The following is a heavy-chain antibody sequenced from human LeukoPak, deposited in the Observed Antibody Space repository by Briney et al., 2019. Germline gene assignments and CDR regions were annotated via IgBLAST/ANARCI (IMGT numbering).Heavy chain of an antibody. Sequence: ASVKVSCKASGYTFTSYDINWVRQATGQGLEWMGWMNPNSGNTGYAQKFQGRVTITRNTSISTAHMELSSLRSEDTAVYYCAVPGLSSDDAFDIWGQGTMVTVSS. D-gene: IGHD3-22*01. CDR2: MNPNSGNT. CDR3: AVPGLSSDDAFDI. V-gene: IGHV1-8*03. J-gene: IGHJ3*02. CDR1: GYTFTSYD.